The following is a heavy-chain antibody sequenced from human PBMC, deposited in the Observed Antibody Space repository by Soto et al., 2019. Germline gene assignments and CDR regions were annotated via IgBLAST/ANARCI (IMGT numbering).Heavy chain of an antibody. CDR3: AKYYYDGSNFSFDY. Sequence: TGGSLRLSCAASGFTFSNYSISWVRQAPWKGLEWVSAIDGSGDSTHYADSVKGRFTISRDNSKNTLFLQMNTLRAEDTAVYYCAKYYYDGSNFSFDYWGQGTLVTVSS. CDR2: IDGSGDST. D-gene: IGHD3-22*01. V-gene: IGHV3-23*01. J-gene: IGHJ4*02. CDR1: GFTFSNYS.